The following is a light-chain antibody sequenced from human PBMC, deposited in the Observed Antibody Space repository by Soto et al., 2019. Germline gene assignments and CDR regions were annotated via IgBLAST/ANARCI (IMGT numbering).Light chain of an antibody. CDR1: QSVGSNY. Sequence: EIVLTQFPGTLSLSPGERATLSCRASQSVGSNYLAWYQQRPGQHPNLLIFGASHRAPDIPDRFSGSGSGTDFTLTISRLEHEDFAVYYCQQYGSSIQTFGQGTKGEIK. CDR3: QQYGSSIQT. CDR2: GAS. V-gene: IGKV3-20*01. J-gene: IGKJ1*01.